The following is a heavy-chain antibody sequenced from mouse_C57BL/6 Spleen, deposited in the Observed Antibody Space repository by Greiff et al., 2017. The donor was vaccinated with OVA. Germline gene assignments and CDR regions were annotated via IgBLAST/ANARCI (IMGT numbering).Heavy chain of an antibody. Sequence: VQLQQSGAELAKPGASVKLSCKASGYTFTSYWMHWVKQRPGQGLEWIGYINPSSGYTKYNQKFKDKATLTADKSSSKAYMQRSSLTYEDSAVYYCARGPTGHYAMDYWGQGTSVTVSS. J-gene: IGHJ4*01. V-gene: IGHV1-7*01. D-gene: IGHD1-1*01. CDR3: ARGPTGHYAMDY. CDR2: INPSSGYT. CDR1: GYTFTSYW.